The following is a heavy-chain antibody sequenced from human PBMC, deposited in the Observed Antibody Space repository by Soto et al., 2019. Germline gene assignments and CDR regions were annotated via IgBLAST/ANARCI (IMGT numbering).Heavy chain of an antibody. J-gene: IGHJ5*02. CDR3: ATSHPHSGSDWFWFDP. Sequence: SDTLSLTCAVYGGSFSGYYWSWIRQPPGKGLEWIGEINHSGSTNYNPSLKSRVTISVDTSNNQFSLKLSSVTAADTAVYYCATSHPHSGSDWFWFDPLCQ. V-gene: IGHV4-34*01. D-gene: IGHD5-12*01. CDR2: INHSGST. CDR1: GGSFSGYY.